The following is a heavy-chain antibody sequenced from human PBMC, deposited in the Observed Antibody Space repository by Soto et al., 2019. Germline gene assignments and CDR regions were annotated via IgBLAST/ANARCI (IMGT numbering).Heavy chain of an antibody. J-gene: IGHJ4*02. Sequence: GGSLRLSCAASGFTFSSYGMHWVRQAPGKGLEWVAVIWYDGSNKYYADSVKGRFTISRDNSKNTLYLQMNSLRAEDTAVYYGASQYYDFWSGYSHLDYWGQGTLVTVSS. V-gene: IGHV3-33*01. CDR1: GFTFSSYG. CDR2: IWYDGSNK. D-gene: IGHD3-3*01. CDR3: ASQYYDFWSGYSHLDY.